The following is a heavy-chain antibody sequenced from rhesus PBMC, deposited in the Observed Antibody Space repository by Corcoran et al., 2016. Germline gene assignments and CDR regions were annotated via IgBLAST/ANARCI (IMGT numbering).Heavy chain of an antibody. V-gene: IGHV1S9*01. CDR3: TTELGGSKYNSLDV. J-gene: IGHJ5-2*02. D-gene: IGHD4-29*01. CDR1: GYTFTSYY. CDR2: SKPSNGNT. Sequence: QVQLVQSGAEVKKPGASVKLSCKASGYTFTSYYINWVRQAPGQVLEWIGWSKPSNGNTGYAKKCQGRVTMTRDTSTSTAYMELSSLRSEDTAVYYCTTELGGSKYNSLDVWGRGVLVTVSS.